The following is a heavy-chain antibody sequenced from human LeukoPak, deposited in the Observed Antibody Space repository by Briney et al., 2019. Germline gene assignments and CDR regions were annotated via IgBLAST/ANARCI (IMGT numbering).Heavy chain of an antibody. J-gene: IGHJ4*02. Sequence: IYYSGSTYYNPSFKSRVTISVDTSKNQFSLKMRSVTAADTAVYYCARLLWFGELSTSFDYWGQGTLVTVSS. V-gene: IGHV4-39*01. CDR2: IYYSGST. D-gene: IGHD3-10*01. CDR3: ARLLWFGELSTSFDY.